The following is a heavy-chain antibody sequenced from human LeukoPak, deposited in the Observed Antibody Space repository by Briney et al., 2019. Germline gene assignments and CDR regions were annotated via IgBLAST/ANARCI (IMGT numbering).Heavy chain of an antibody. Sequence: PGGSLRLSCAASGFTFGSYWMSWVRQSPGKGLEWVANIKQDGSERYYMDSVKGRFTIPRDNAKASLYLQMNSLRAEDMSVYYCARETTDDFFYYYMDVWGKGTTVTISS. CDR2: IKQDGSER. D-gene: IGHD1/OR15-1a*01. J-gene: IGHJ6*03. V-gene: IGHV3-7*01. CDR3: ARETTDDFFYYYMDV. CDR1: GFTFGSYW.